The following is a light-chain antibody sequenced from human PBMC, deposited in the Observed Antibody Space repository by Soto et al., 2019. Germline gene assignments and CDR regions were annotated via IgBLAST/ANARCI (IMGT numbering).Light chain of an antibody. V-gene: IGLV1-40*01. CDR3: QSYDSSLSGHVV. J-gene: IGLJ2*01. CDR2: GNS. CDR1: SSNIGAGYD. Sequence: QSVLTQPPSVSGAPGQRVTISCTGSSSNIGAGYDVHWYQQLPGTAPKLLIYGNSNRPSGVPDRFSGSKSGTSASLAITRLQAKDEADYYCQSYDSSLSGHVVFGGGTKLTVL.